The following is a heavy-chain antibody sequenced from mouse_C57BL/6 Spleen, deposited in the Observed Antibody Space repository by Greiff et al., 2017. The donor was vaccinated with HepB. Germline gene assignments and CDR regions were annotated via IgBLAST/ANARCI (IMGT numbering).Heavy chain of an antibody. D-gene: IGHD2-3*01. CDR3: ARDRGTYDYFDY. Sequence: DVQLVESGGGLVKPGGSLKLSCAASGFTFSSYAMSWVRQTPEKRLEWVATISDGGSYTYYPDNVKGRFTISRDNAKNNLYLQMSHLKSEDTAMYYCARDRGTYDYFDYWGQGTTLTVSS. CDR1: GFTFSSYA. J-gene: IGHJ2*01. CDR2: ISDGGSYT. V-gene: IGHV5-4*01.